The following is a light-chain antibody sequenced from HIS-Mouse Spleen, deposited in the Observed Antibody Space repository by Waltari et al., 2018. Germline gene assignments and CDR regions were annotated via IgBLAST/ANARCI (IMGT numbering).Light chain of an antibody. CDR2: EDS. CDR3: YSTDSSGNHRV. Sequence: SYELTQPPSASVSPGQTDRITGSGDALAKKYPYLYQQKTGQSPVLVIYEDSKRPSGILERFSGSSSGTMATLTISGAQVEDEADYYCYSTDSSGNHRVFGGGTKLTVL. V-gene: IGLV3-10*01. J-gene: IGLJ2*01. CDR1: ALAKKY.